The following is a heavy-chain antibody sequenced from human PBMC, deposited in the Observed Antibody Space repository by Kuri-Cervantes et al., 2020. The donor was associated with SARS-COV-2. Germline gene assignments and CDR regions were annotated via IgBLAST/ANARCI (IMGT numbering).Heavy chain of an antibody. D-gene: IGHD5/OR15-5a*01. CDR2: IKSNADGGTV. CDR3: NTDKPTVVSRDY. Sequence: GESLKISCATSGFTFANSWMNWVRQAPGKGLEWVGRIKSNADGGTVDYAVAVEGRFTISRDDSKSTLFLQMNGLRVEDTAKYYCNTDKPTVVSRDYWGPGVPVTVSS. V-gene: IGHV3-15*07. J-gene: IGHJ4*02. CDR1: GFTFANSW.